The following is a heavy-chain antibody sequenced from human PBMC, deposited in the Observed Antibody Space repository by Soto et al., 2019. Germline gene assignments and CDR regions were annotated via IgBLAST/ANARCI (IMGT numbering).Heavy chain of an antibody. V-gene: IGHV3-33*01. Sequence: QVQLVESGGGVVQPGRSLRLSCAASGFTFSSYGMHWVRQAPGKGLEWVAVIWYDGSNKYYADSVKGRFTISRDNSKNTLYLQMNSLRAEDTAVYYCARDRRSGQRADEGYFDLWGRGTLVTVSS. CDR1: GFTFSSYG. D-gene: IGHD3-10*01. CDR3: ARDRRSGQRADEGYFDL. CDR2: IWYDGSNK. J-gene: IGHJ2*01.